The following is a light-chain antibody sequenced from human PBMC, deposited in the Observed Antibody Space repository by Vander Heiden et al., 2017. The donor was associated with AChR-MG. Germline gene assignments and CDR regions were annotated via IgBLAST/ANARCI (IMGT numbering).Light chain of an antibody. Sequence: QSVLTQPPSASGTPGQTVTISCSGSGSNIGANFVHWDQQFPGRAPKLLIHTNNQRPSGVPDRFSGFKSGTSASLAISGLRSEDEAVYYCAAWDDDFWLFGGGTKLTVL. J-gene: IGLJ3*02. CDR3: AAWDDDFWL. CDR2: TNN. CDR1: GSNIGANF. V-gene: IGLV1-47*01.